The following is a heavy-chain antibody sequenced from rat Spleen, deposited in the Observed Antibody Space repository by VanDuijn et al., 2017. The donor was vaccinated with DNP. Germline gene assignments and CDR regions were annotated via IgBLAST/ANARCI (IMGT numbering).Heavy chain of an antibody. CDR2: ISTSGGST. CDR1: GFTFSNYG. V-gene: IGHV5S13*01. D-gene: IGHD1-11*01. Sequence: EVQLVESGGGLVQPGRSLKLSCAASGFTFSNYGMAWVRQAPKKGLEWVATISTSGGSTYYRDSVKGRFTVSRDNRKSILYLQMDILRSEDTATYYCAKHWYGGFDYWGQGVMVTVSS. J-gene: IGHJ2*01. CDR3: AKHWYGGFDY.